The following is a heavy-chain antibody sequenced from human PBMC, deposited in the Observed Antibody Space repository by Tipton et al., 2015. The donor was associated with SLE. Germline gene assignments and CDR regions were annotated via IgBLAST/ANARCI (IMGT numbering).Heavy chain of an antibody. Sequence: TLSLTCTVSGGPISSYYWSWTRQPPGKGLEWIGYIYYSGSTNYNPSLKSRVTISVDTSTNQFSLKLSSVTAADTAVYYCARVRPQTGTTDAFDIWGQGTMVTVSS. CDR1: GGPISSYY. J-gene: IGHJ3*02. D-gene: IGHD1-7*01. CDR2: IYYSGST. V-gene: IGHV4-59*01. CDR3: ARVRPQTGTTDAFDI.